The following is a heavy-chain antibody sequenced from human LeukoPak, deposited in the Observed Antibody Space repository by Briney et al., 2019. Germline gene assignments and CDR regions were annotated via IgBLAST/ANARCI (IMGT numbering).Heavy chain of an antibody. CDR2: INHSGST. J-gene: IGHJ6*03. Sequence: SETLSLTCAVYGGSFSGYYWSWIRQPPGKGLEWIGEINHSGSTNYNPSLKSRVTISVDTSKNQSSLKLSSVTAADTAVYYCARAGLAARTTYRLYYYYYMDVWGKGTTVTVSS. D-gene: IGHD6-6*01. CDR3: ARAGLAARTTYRLYYYYYMDV. V-gene: IGHV4-34*01. CDR1: GGSFSGYY.